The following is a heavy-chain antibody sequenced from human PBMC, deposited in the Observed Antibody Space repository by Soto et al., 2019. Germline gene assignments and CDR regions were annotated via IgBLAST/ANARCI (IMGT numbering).Heavy chain of an antibody. Sequence: QITLKESGPPLVKPTQTLTLTCTFSGFSLSTSGVGVGWIRQPPGKALEWLALIYWDDDKRYSPSLKSRLTITKDTSKNQVVLTMTMMDTVDTATYYCAHSAEEQWLHYFDYWGQGTLVTVSS. V-gene: IGHV2-5*02. CDR2: IYWDDDK. CDR3: AHSAEEQWLHYFDY. CDR1: GFSLSTSGVG. D-gene: IGHD6-19*01. J-gene: IGHJ4*02.